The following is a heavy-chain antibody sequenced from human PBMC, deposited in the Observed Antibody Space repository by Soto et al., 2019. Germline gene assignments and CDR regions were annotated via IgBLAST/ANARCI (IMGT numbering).Heavy chain of an antibody. CDR2: CSFYGRRNNP. CDR1: GFTFSSYD. Sequence: EVQLLESGGGLVQPGGSLRLSCVGSGFTFSSYDMTWVCQAPGKGLEWVSSCSFYGRRNNPYYADSVKGRFTISRDNSRNTVYLQMDNLRVEDTAVYYCAKPLYNDNRGSNDHWGQGTLVTVSS. V-gene: IGHV3-23*01. CDR3: AKPLYNDNRGSNDH. D-gene: IGHD1-1*01. J-gene: IGHJ4*02.